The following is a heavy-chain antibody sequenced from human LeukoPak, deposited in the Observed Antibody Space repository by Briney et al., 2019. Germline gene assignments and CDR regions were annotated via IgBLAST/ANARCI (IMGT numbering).Heavy chain of an antibody. J-gene: IGHJ4*02. D-gene: IGHD3-22*01. CDR3: ASGTYYYDSSGYLDY. V-gene: IGHV3-33*01. CDR2: IWYDGSNK. Sequence: PGRSLRLSCAASGFTFSSYGMHWVRQAPGKGLEWVAVIWYDGSNKYYADSVKGRFTISRDSSKNTLYLQMNSLRAEDTAVYYCASGTYYYDSSGYLDYWGQGTLVTVSS. CDR1: GFTFSSYG.